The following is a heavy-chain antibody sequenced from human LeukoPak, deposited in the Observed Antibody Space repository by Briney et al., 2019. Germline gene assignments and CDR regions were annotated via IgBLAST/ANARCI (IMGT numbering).Heavy chain of an antibody. V-gene: IGHV6-1*01. CDR2: AYSRSRGGR. CDR3: ARGTNSTFYI. J-gene: IGHJ3*02. CDR1: GDSVSSNSVA. D-gene: IGHD1-7*01. Sequence: SQTLSLSCAISGDSVSSNSVAWNWIRQSPSRGLGWLGRAYSRSRGGRDYAISVRSRINIDTDTSRNQFCLQLSSGTPEDTAVYYCARGTNSTFYIWGQGTMVTVSS.